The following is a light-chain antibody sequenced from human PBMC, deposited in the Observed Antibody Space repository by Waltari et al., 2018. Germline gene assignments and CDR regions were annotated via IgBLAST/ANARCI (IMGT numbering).Light chain of an antibody. Sequence: IQMTQSPSSLSASVGDRVTITCRASQGISNFLAWYQQKSGKGPKFLIYAASTLQSGVPARFSGSGSGTDFTLTISSLQPEDVAIYYCQKYNGAPWTFGQGTKVEIK. CDR3: QKYNGAPWT. V-gene: IGKV1-27*01. CDR1: QGISNF. J-gene: IGKJ1*01. CDR2: AAS.